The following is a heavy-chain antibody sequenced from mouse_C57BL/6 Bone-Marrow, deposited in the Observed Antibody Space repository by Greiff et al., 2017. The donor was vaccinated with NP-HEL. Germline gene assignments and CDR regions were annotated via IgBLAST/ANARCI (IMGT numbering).Heavy chain of an antibody. CDR1: GYSITSGYY. CDR3: ARDHRLIYFDY. V-gene: IGHV3-6*01. Sequence: ESGPGLVKPSQSLSLTCSVTGYSITSGYYWNWIRQFPGNKLEWMGYISYDGSNNYNPSLKNRISITRDTSKNQFFLKLNSVTTEDTATYYCARDHRLIYFDYWGQGTTLTVSS. D-gene: IGHD2-2*01. J-gene: IGHJ2*01. CDR2: ISYDGSN.